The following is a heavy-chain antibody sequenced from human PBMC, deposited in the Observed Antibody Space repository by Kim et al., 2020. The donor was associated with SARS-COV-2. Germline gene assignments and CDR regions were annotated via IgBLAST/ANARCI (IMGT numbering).Heavy chain of an antibody. Sequence: SLKSRVTISVDTSKNQLSLKLGSVTAADTAVYYCARRPSGYGGNSDAFDIWGQGTMVTVSS. CDR3: ARRPSGYGGNSDAFDI. V-gene: IGHV4-4*08. J-gene: IGHJ3*02. D-gene: IGHD4-17*01.